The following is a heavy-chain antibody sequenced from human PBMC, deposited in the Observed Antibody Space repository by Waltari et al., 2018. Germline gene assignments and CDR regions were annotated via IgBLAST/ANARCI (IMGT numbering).Heavy chain of an antibody. J-gene: IGHJ2*01. CDR3: ARGPRGYWYFDL. CDR1: VFTFSSYW. Sequence: EVQLVESGGGLVQPGGSLRLSCAASVFTFSSYWMSWVRQAPGKGLEGVANIKQDGSEKYYVDAVKGRFTISRDNAKNSLYLQMNSLRAEDTAVYYCARGPRGYWYFDLWGRGTLVTVSS. CDR2: IKQDGSEK. V-gene: IGHV3-7*01.